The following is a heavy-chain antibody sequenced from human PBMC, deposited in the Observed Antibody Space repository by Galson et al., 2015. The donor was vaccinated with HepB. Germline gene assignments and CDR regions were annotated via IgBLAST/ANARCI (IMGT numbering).Heavy chain of an antibody. D-gene: IGHD3-10*01. CDR2: IIPILGIA. V-gene: IGHV1-69*04. Sequence: SVKVSCKASGGTFSSYAISWVRQAPGQGLEWMGRIIPILGIANYAQKFQGRVTITADKSTSTAYMELSSLRSEDTAVYYCARGDSTYYYGSGSPTGAFDIWGQGTMVTVSS. J-gene: IGHJ3*02. CDR3: ARGDSTYYYGSGSPTGAFDI. CDR1: GGTFSSYA.